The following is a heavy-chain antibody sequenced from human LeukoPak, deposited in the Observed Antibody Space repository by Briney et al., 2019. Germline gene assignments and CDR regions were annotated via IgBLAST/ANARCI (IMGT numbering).Heavy chain of an antibody. CDR1: GYTFTGYY. D-gene: IGHD3-10*01. CDR2: IIPIFGTA. Sequence: ASVKVSCKASGYTFTGYYMHWVRQAPGQGLEWMGGIIPIFGTANYAQKFQGRVTITADESTSTAYMEPSSLRSEDTAVYYCARDPSRATMVRGVFYYYGMDVWGQGTTVTVSS. J-gene: IGHJ6*02. V-gene: IGHV1-69*13. CDR3: ARDPSRATMVRGVFYYYGMDV.